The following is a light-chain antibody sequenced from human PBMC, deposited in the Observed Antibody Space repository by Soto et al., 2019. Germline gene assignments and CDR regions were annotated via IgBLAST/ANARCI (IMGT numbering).Light chain of an antibody. J-gene: IGLJ1*01. V-gene: IGLV2-23*01. CDR3: CSYAGSSTYV. CDR1: SSDVGSYNL. CDR2: EGS. Sequence: SVLTQPASVSGSPGQSITISSTGTSSDVGSYNLVSWYQQHPGKAPKLMIYEGSKRPSGVSNRFSGSKSGNTASLTISGLQAEDEADYYCCSYAGSSTYVFGTGTKLTVL.